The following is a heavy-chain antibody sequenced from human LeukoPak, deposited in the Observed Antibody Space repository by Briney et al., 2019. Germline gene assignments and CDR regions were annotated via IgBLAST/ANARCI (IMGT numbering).Heavy chain of an antibody. CDR3: AMGAPSSGWYLRYYGMDV. CDR1: GGTFSSYA. CDR2: IIPIFGTA. D-gene: IGHD6-13*01. V-gene: IGHV1-69*01. Sequence: ASVKVSCKASGGTFSSYAISWVRQAPGQGLEWMGGIIPIFGTANYAQKFQGRVTITADESTSTAYMELSSLRSEDTAVYYCAMGAPSSGWYLRYYGMDVWGQGTTVTVSS. J-gene: IGHJ6*02.